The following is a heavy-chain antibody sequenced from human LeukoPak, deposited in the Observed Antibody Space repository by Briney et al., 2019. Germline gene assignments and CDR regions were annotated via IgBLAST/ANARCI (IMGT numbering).Heavy chain of an antibody. D-gene: IGHD7-27*01. CDR1: GGSFSGYY. V-gene: IGHV4-34*01. Sequence: SETLSLTCAVYGGSFSGYYWRWIRQPPGKGLEWIGQINHSGSNNYNPSLKRRVTISVDTSKNQFFLKLSSVAAEDTVVYYCARDWGRYYYYMDVWGKGTTVTVSS. J-gene: IGHJ6*03. CDR3: ARDWGRYYYYMDV. CDR2: INHSGSN.